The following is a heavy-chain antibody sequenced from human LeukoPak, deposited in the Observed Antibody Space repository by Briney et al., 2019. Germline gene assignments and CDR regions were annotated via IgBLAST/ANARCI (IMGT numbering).Heavy chain of an antibody. V-gene: IGHV1-2*02. D-gene: IGHD3-22*01. CDR2: INPNSGGT. CDR1: GYTFTGYY. J-gene: IGHJ4*02. CDR3: ARDRVCYGSSGYYGY. Sequence: ASVKVSCKASGYTFTGYYMHWVRQAPGQGLEWMGCINPNSGGTNYAQKFQGRVTMTRDTSISTAYMELSRLRSDDTAVYYCARDRVCYGSSGYYGYWGQGTLVTVSS.